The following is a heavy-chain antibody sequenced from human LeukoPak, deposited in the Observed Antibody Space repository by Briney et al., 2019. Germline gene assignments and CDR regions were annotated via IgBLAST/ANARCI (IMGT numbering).Heavy chain of an antibody. D-gene: IGHD2-15*01. CDR3: ARHDPVGYYQHGMDV. CDR1: GGSISGDF. J-gene: IGHJ6*02. CDR2: IYYTGAT. Sequence: PSETLSRTCTVSGGSISGDFWSCIRQPPGQGLEFIGYIYYTGATFYNPSLKSRVTMSVDTSKNQFSLKLSSVTAADTAVYYCARHDPVGYYQHGMDVWGQGTTVTVSS. V-gene: IGHV4-59*08.